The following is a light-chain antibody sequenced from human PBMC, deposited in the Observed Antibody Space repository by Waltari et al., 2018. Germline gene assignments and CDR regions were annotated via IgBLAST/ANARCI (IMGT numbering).Light chain of an antibody. Sequence: DIQMTQSPSSLSASVGDRVTITCRASQSISSYLNWFQQKPRKAPKLLIYASSSLQSGVPSRFSGSGSETDFTLTISSLQPEDFATYYCQQSYSTPPFTFGPGTKVDIK. J-gene: IGKJ3*01. V-gene: IGKV1-39*01. CDR2: ASS. CDR3: QQSYSTPPFT. CDR1: QSISSY.